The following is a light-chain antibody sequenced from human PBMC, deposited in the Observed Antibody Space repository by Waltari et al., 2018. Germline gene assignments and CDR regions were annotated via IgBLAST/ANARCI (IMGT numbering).Light chain of an antibody. Sequence: QLVLTQSPSASASLGASVKLTCTLSGGHSRAVIPSPHQQPEKGPRYLMKINSDGSHSKGDEIPDRFSGSSSGAERYLTISSLQSEDEADYYCQTGGHGTWVFGGGTKLTVL. CDR3: QTGGHGTWV. V-gene: IGLV4-69*01. CDR1: GGHSRAV. J-gene: IGLJ3*02. CDR2: INSDGSH.